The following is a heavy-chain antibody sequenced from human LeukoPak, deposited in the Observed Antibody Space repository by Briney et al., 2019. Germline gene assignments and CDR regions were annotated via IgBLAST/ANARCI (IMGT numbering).Heavy chain of an antibody. V-gene: IGHV4-59*01. CDR1: GGSISSYY. CDR3: AGVGITHYYMDV. D-gene: IGHD1-14*01. J-gene: IGHJ6*03. CDR2: IYYSGST. Sequence: SETLSLTCTVSGGSISSYYWSWIRQPPGKGLEWIGYIYYSGSTNYNPSLKSRVTISVDTSKNQFSLKLSSVTAADTAVYYCAGVGITHYYMDVWGKGTTVTVSS.